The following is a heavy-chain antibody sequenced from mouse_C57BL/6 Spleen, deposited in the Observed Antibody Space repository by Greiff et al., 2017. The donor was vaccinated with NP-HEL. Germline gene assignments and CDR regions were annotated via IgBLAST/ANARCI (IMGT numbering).Heavy chain of an antibody. CDR3: ARVEFITTVVAYYAMDY. V-gene: IGHV1-7*01. D-gene: IGHD1-1*01. CDR1: GYTFTSYW. Sequence: QVQLQQSGAELAKPGASVKLSCKASGYTFTSYWMHWVKQRPGQGLEWIGYINPSSGYTKYNQKFKDKATLTADKSSSTAYMQLSSLTYEDSAVYYCARVEFITTVVAYYAMDYWGQGTSVTVSS. J-gene: IGHJ4*01. CDR2: INPSSGYT.